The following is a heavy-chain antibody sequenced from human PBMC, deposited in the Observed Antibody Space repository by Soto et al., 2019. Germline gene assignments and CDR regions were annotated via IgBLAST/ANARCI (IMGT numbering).Heavy chain of an antibody. D-gene: IGHD4-17*01. Sequence: QVQLQQWGAGLLKPSETLSLTCAVYGGSFSDYYWSWIRQPPEKGLEWIGEINHSGSTNYNPSLKRLVSISVDTSKNQFSLRVSSVTAADTAVYFCASQRPTVTTFYYWGQGTPVTVSS. J-gene: IGHJ4*02. V-gene: IGHV4-34*01. CDR1: GGSFSDYY. CDR3: ASQRPTVTTFYY. CDR2: INHSGST.